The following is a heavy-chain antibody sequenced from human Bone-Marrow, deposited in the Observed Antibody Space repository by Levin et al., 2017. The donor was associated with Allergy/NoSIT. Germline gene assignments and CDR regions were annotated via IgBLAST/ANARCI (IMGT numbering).Heavy chain of an antibody. D-gene: IGHD3-10*01. V-gene: IGHV3-7*01. J-gene: IGHJ4*02. CDR2: IKQDGSEK. CDR3: ARDVTVQGVIWDY. Sequence: PLGSLRLSCAASGFTFRSYWMTWVRQAPGKGLEWVANIKQDGSEKYYVDSVKGRFTISRDNAKNSLYLQMNSLRAEDTAAYYCARDVTVQGVIWDYWGQGTLVTVSS. CDR1: GFTFRSYW.